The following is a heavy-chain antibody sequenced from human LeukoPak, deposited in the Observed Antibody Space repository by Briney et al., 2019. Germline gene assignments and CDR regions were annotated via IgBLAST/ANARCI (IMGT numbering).Heavy chain of an antibody. CDR1: GFSFSSYA. J-gene: IGHJ5*02. V-gene: IGHV3-23*01. CDR2: ISDSGCAT. D-gene: IGHD3-10*01. Sequence: QPGGSLRLSFAASGFSFSSYAMVWVRQAPGKGLEWVSSISDSGCATYYADSVKGRFTISRDNSKNTLSLQLNSLRAEDTAVYYCAKESKYYPWGQGTLVTVSS. CDR3: AKESKYYP.